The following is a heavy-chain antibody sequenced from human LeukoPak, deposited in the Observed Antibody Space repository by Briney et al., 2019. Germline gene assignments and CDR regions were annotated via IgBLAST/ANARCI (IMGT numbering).Heavy chain of an antibody. CDR2: INPSAGST. CDR1: GYTFTSYY. J-gene: IGHJ4*02. CDR3: ARAILLVRGVPRELGY. Sequence: GSAKVSCKASGYTFTSYYMHWVRQAPGQGLEWMGIINPSAGSTSYAQKFQGRVTMTRDTSTSTVYMELSSLRSEDTAVYYCARAILLVRGVPRELGYWDQGTLVTVSS. D-gene: IGHD3-10*01. V-gene: IGHV1-46*01.